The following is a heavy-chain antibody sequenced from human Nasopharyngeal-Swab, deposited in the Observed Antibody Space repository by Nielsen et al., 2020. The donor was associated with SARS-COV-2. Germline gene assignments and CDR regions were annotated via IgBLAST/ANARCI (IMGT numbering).Heavy chain of an antibody. J-gene: IGHJ6*04. CDR2: IIPIFGTA. Sequence: SVNVSCKPSLCTFSSYAISWVRQAPGQGREWMGGIIPIFGTANYAQKFQGRVTITADESTSTAYMVLSSLRSEDTAVYYCAGATIFGVVIIGPTTGMDVWGKGTTVTVSS. CDR3: AGATIFGVVIIGPTTGMDV. V-gene: IGHV1-69*13. D-gene: IGHD3-3*01. CDR1: LCTFSSYA.